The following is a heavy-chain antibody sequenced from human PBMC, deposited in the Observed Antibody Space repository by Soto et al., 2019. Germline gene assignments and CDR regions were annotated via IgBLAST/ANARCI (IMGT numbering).Heavy chain of an antibody. CDR2: ISSSGSYI. D-gene: IGHD5-18*01. CDR3: ARDSVSGMDSFDY. J-gene: IGHJ4*01. CDR1: GFSFSDYS. Sequence: GGSLRLSCAASGFSFSDYSMNWARQAPGKGLEWISHISSSGSYIFYADSVKGRFTVSRDNAKNSLFLQMNSLRAEDSAVYYCARDSVSGMDSFDYWGHGTLVTVSS. V-gene: IGHV3-21*05.